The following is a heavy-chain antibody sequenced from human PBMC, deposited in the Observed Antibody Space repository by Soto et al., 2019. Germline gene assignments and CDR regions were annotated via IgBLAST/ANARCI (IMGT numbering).Heavy chain of an antibody. J-gene: IGHJ4*02. CDR2: IYYSGST. Sequence: KTSETLSLTFTVSGGSISSCYWSWIRQPPGKGLEWILYIYYSGSTNYKPSLKSRVTISVDTSKNQFSLKLSSVTAADTAVYYCARDRPGRYYGSSGIYXWGQGTLVPVSX. D-gene: IGHD3-22*01. V-gene: IGHV4-59*01. CDR1: GGSISSCY. CDR3: ARDRPGRYYGSSGIYX.